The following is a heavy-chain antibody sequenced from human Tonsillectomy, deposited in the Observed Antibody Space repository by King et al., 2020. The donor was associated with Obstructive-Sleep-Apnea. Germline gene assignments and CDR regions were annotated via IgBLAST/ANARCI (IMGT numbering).Heavy chain of an antibody. CDR1: GGSISNYY. J-gene: IGHJ3*02. V-gene: IGHV4-59*08. CDR3: ARHRQPHIAAAGEAFDI. D-gene: IGHD6-13*01. Sequence: QLQESGPGLVKPSETLSLTCTVSGGSISNYYWSWSRQPPGKGLEWIGYIYYSGNTHYNPALKSRVSLSVDMSKSQFSLKMNSVTAADTAVYYCARHRQPHIAAAGEAFDIWGQGTMVTVSP. CDR2: IYYSGNT.